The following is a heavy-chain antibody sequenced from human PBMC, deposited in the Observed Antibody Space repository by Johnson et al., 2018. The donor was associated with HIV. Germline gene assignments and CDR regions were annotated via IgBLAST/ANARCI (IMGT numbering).Heavy chain of an antibody. CDR3: AREEVVVAATQDDAFDI. CDR1: GFTFSSYA. J-gene: IGHJ3*02. D-gene: IGHD2-15*01. CDR2: ISYDGGNK. Sequence: QVHLVESGGGVVQPGRSLRLSCAASGFTFSSYAMHWVRQAPGKGLEWVAVISYDGGNKYYADSVKGRFPISIHNSKNTLYLQLISLRAEDTALYYCAREEVVVAATQDDAFDIWGQGTMVTVSS. V-gene: IGHV3-30-3*01.